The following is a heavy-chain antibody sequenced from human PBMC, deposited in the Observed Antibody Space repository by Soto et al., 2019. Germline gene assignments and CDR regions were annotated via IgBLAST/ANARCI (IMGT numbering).Heavy chain of an antibody. V-gene: IGHV1-18*01. J-gene: IGHJ4*02. D-gene: IGHD1-26*01. Sequence: QVQLVQSGAEVKMPGASVKVSCKASGYTFTSYGIIWVRQAPGQGLEWMGWINPYNGNTKYAQKLQGRVTMTTATSTSTAYMERRSLRSDDTAVYYCAKGAGWEPQYYFDYWGQGTLVTVSS. CDR1: GYTFTSYG. CDR3: AKGAGWEPQYYFDY. CDR2: INPYNGNT.